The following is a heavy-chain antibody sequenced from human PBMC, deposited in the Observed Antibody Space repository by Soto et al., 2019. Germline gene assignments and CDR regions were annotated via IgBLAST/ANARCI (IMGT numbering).Heavy chain of an antibody. CDR3: AREGQAYLAWAPWVWYFDL. D-gene: IGHD3-16*01. CDR1: GGSFSGYY. V-gene: IGHV4-34*01. J-gene: IGHJ2*01. Sequence: QVQLQQWGAGPLRPLETLSLTCGVSGGSFSGYYWAWIRQSPGKGLEWIGEINDRGSINYNPSLKRRVSNSGDTSKDQFSPNSGVLTGADPALIYWAREGQAYLAWAPWVWYFDLWGRGTLVTVSS. CDR2: INDRGSI.